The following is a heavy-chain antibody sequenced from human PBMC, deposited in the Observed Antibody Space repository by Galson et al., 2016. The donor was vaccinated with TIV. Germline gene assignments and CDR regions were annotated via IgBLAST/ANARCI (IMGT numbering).Heavy chain of an antibody. V-gene: IGHV3-33*01. Sequence: SLRLSCAASGFSFSNYGIHWVRQAPGKGLEWLADAWYDERSAYYADSVKGRSTISRDNSKNTVFLQMDSLRAEDTAVYYCARNFPIDDPLAAYYFDYWGQGTLVTVSA. CDR1: GFSFSNYG. CDR2: AWYDERSA. CDR3: ARNFPIDDPLAAYYFDY. J-gene: IGHJ4*02. D-gene: IGHD3-9*01.